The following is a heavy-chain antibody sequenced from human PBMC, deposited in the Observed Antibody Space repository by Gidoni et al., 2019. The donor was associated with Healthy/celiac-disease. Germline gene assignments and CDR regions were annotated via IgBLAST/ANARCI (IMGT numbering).Heavy chain of an antibody. CDR3: ARGGYGSGSYRYYFDY. CDR1: GGSFSGYY. V-gene: IGHV4-34*01. Sequence: QVQLQQWGAGLLKPSETLSLPCAVYGGSFSGYYWSWIRQPPGKGLEWIGEINHSGSTNYNPSLKSRVTISVDTSKNQFSLKLSSVTAADTAVYYCARGGYGSGSYRYYFDYWGQGTLVTVSS. CDR2: INHSGST. D-gene: IGHD3-10*01. J-gene: IGHJ4*02.